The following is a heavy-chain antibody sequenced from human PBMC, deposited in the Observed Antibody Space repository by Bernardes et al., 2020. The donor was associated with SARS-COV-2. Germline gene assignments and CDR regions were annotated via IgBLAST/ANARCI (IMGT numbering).Heavy chain of an antibody. CDR1: GGSISSYY. Sequence: SETLSLTCTVSGGSISSYYWSWIRQPPGKGLEWIGYIYYSGSTNYNPSLKSRVTISVDTSKNQFSLKLSSVTAADTAVYYCARVGAGETTYYDFWSGYYHFDYWGQGTLVTVSS. J-gene: IGHJ4*02. CDR2: IYYSGST. CDR3: ARVGAGETTYYDFWSGYYHFDY. V-gene: IGHV4-59*01. D-gene: IGHD3-3*01.